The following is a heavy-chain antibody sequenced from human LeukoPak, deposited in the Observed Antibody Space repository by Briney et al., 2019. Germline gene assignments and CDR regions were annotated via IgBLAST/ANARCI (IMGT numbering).Heavy chain of an antibody. CDR1: GFTFSNYV. CDR2: IGRSGHFT. V-gene: IGHV3-23*01. J-gene: IGHJ4*02. Sequence: GGSLRLSCAASGFTFSNYVMSWVRQGLGMGLEWVSVIGRSGHFTNYADSVKGRFTISRDNSKDTLSLQMSSLRAEDTAIYYCAKDRDDSGDYVFDHWGQGILVTVSS. CDR3: AKDRDDSGDYVFDH. D-gene: IGHD4-17*01.